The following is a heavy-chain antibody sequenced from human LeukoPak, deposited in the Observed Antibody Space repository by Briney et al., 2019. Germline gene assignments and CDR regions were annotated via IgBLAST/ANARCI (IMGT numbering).Heavy chain of an antibody. CDR2: ISSSSSYI. D-gene: IGHD1-26*01. V-gene: IGHV3-21*04. CDR1: GFTFSSYS. Sequence: KTGGSLRLSCAASGFTFSSYSMNWVRQAPGKGLEWVSSISSSSSYIYYADSVKGRFTISRDNSKNTLYLQMNSLRAEDTAVYYCAKSRRQLSMIVGATDGADYWGQGTLVTVSS. J-gene: IGHJ4*02. CDR3: AKSRRQLSMIVGATDGADY.